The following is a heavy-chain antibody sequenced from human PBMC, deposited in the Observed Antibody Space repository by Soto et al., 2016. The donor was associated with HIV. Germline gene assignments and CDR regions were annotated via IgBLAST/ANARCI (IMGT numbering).Heavy chain of an antibody. CDR3: VRARYCSGGSCYLDY. Sequence: DVELLESGGTLVQPGGSLRLSCEASGFTFDSYTMSWVRQAPGKGLEWVSGIGGSGGSIYYGDSVTGRFTISRDNSKNTLYLQMNSLGVEDTAVYYCVRARYCSGGSCYLDYWGQGTLVAVSS. CDR1: GFTFDSYT. V-gene: IGHV3-23*01. CDR2: IGGSGGSI. J-gene: IGHJ4*01. D-gene: IGHD2-15*01.